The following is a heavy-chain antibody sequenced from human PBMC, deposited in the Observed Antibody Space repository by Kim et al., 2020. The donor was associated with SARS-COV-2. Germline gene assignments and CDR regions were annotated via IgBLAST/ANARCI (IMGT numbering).Heavy chain of an antibody. Sequence: GGSLRLSCAASGFTFRNYALHWVRQAPGKGPEWVSVISYDGTNNYSANSVRGGSTISRENSKARPYHNLTTLRINNTVLYDCAKDLAQCLPSRY. CDR2: ISYDGTNN. V-gene: IGHV3-30-3*01. J-gene: IGHJ4*03. CDR3: AKDLAQCLPSRY. D-gene: IGHD6-19*01. CDR1: GFTFRNYA.